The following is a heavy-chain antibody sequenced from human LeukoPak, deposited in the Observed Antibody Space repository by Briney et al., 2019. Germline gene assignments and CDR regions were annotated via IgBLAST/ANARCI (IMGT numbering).Heavy chain of an antibody. CDR2: IYYSGRT. CDR1: VGSIISGGYY. J-gene: IGHJ4*02. D-gene: IGHD3-22*01. Sequence: SQTLSLTCAVSVGSIISGGYYWSWIRQHPGKGLEWIGYIYYSGRTYYNPSLKSRVTISADTSKNQFSLKLSSVTAADTAVYYCAREGRYYDSSGYYLYSFDYWGQGPLVTVSS. V-gene: IGHV4-31*11. CDR3: AREGRYYDSSGYYLYSFDY.